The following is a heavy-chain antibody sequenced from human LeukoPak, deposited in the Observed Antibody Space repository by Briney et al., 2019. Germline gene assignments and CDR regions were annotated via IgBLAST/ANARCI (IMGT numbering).Heavy chain of an antibody. D-gene: IGHD4-17*01. V-gene: IGHV4-39*07. CDR2: INHSGST. Sequence: PSETLSLTCTVSGGSISSSSYYWGWIRQPPGTGLEWIGEINHSGSTNYNPSLKSRVTISVDTSKNQFSLKLSSVTAADTAVYYCALYGDYYRYFDYWGQGTLVTVSS. J-gene: IGHJ4*02. CDR3: ALYGDYYRYFDY. CDR1: GGSISSSSYY.